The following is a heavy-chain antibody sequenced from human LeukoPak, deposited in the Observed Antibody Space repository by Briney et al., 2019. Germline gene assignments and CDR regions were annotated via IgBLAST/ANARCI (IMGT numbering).Heavy chain of an antibody. CDR1: GFTFSNCA. Sequence: GGSLRLSCAASGFTFSNCAMHWVRQAPGKGLEWVAFIRYDGSNKYYADSVKGRFTISRDNSKNTLYLQMNSLRAEDTAVYYCAKDESIAARLPFDYWGQGTLVTVSS. V-gene: IGHV3-30*02. CDR2: IRYDGSNK. CDR3: AKDESIAARLPFDY. D-gene: IGHD6-6*01. J-gene: IGHJ4*02.